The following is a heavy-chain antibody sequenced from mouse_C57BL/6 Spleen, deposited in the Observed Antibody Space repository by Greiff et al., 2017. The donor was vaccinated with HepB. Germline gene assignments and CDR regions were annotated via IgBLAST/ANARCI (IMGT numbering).Heavy chain of an antibody. CDR2: MSYSGST. CDR1: GYSITSDY. J-gene: IGHJ1*03. V-gene: IGHV3-8*01. Sequence: EVKLVESGPGLAKPSQTLSLTCSVTGYSITSDYWNWIRKFPGNKLEYMGYMSYSGSTYYNPSLKSRISITRDTSKNQYYLQLNSVTTEDTATYYCARAHYNYGSSYGYFDVWGTGTTVTVSS. CDR3: ARAHYNYGSSYGYFDV. D-gene: IGHD1-1*01.